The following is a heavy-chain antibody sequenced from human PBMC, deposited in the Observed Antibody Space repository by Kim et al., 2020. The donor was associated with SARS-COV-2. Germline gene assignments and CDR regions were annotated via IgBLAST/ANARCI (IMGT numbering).Heavy chain of an antibody. CDR3: ARHRIPGDSQYGMDV. CDR2: IIPVFGTE. D-gene: IGHD3-16*01. CDR1: GGTFSSYA. V-gene: IGHV1-69*13. Sequence: SVKVSCKASGGTFSSYAISWVRQAPGQGLEWMGGIIPVFGTESYAQNFQGRVTVTADESTSTAYLELSSLRSEDTAVYYCARHRIPGDSQYGMDVWGQGTTVTVSS. J-gene: IGHJ6*02.